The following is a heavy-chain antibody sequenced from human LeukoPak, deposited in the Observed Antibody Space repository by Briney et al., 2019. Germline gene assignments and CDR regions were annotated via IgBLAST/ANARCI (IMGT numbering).Heavy chain of an antibody. D-gene: IGHD6-19*01. CDR2: TYYRSKWYN. V-gene: IGHV6-1*01. CDR3: ARGLGWSSGLRRRDAFDI. Sequence: SQTLSLTCAISGDSVSSNSAAWNWIRQSPSRGLEWLGRTYYRSKWYNDYAVSVKSRITINPDTSKNQFSLQLNSVTPEDTAVYYCARGLGWSSGLRRRDAFDIWGQGTMVTVSS. J-gene: IGHJ3*02. CDR1: GDSVSSNSAA.